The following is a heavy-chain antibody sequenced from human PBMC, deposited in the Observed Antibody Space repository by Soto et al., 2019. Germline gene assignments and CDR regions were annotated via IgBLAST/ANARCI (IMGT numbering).Heavy chain of an antibody. CDR1: GGSISSSSYY. J-gene: IGHJ4*02. CDR3: ASQSYDFWSGYYRYYFDY. D-gene: IGHD3-3*01. Sequence: QLQLQESGPGLVKPSETLSLTCTVSGGSISSSSYYWGWIRQPPGKGLGWIGSIYYSGSTYYNPSLKSRVTISVDTSKNQFSLKLSSVTAADTAVYYCASQSYDFWSGYYRYYFDYWGQGTLVTVSS. V-gene: IGHV4-39*01. CDR2: IYYSGST.